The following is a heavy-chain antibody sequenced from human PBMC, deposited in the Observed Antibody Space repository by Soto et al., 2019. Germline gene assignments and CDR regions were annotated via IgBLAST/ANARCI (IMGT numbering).Heavy chain of an antibody. CDR3: AKSSGDYPPMYFDY. Sequence: VGSLRLSCAASGFIFSSYAMSWVRQAPGKGLEWVSAISGSGGSTYYADSVKGRFTISRDNYKNTLYLQMNSLRAEDTAVYYCAKSSGDYPPMYFDYCGPRTLVTVSS. D-gene: IGHD4-17*01. J-gene: IGHJ4*02. V-gene: IGHV3-23*01. CDR2: ISGSGGST. CDR1: GFIFSSYA.